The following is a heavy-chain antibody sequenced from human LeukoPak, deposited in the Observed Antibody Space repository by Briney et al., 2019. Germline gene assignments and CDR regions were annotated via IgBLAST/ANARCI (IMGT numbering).Heavy chain of an antibody. J-gene: IGHJ4*02. CDR2: MNPNSGNT. Sequence: GASVKVSCKASGYTFTSYDINWVRQATGQGLEWLGWMNPNSGNTGYAQKFQGRVTMTRNTSISTAYMELSSLRSEDTAVYYCARGIAMASPFDYWGQGTLVTVSS. CDR1: GYTFTSYD. V-gene: IGHV1-8*01. CDR3: ARGIAMASPFDY. D-gene: IGHD5-18*01.